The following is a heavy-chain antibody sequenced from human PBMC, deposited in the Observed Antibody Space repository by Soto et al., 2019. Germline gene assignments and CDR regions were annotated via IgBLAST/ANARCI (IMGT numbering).Heavy chain of an antibody. J-gene: IGHJ4*02. Sequence: QVQLQESGPGLVKPSETLSLTCTVSGGSISSYYWSWIRQPPGKGLEWIGYIYYSGSTNYNPSLKSRVTISVDTSKNQFSLKLSSVTAADTAVYYCARANLWFGEFDYWGQGTLVTVSS. V-gene: IGHV4-59*01. CDR3: ARANLWFGEFDY. D-gene: IGHD3-10*01. CDR2: IYYSGST. CDR1: GGSISSYY.